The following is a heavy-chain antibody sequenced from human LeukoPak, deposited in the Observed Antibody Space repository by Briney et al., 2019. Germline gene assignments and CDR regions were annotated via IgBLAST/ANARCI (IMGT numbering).Heavy chain of an antibody. CDR2: ISSSGGSI. Sequence: GGSLRLSCAASGFTFSSYEMNWVRQAPGKGLEWVSYISSSGGSIYYADSVKGRFTISRDNSKNTLYLQMNSLRAEDTAVYYCAATYDFWSGYYPPWGQGTLVTVSS. CDR3: AATYDFWSGYYPP. V-gene: IGHV3-48*03. J-gene: IGHJ4*02. D-gene: IGHD3-3*01. CDR1: GFTFSSYE.